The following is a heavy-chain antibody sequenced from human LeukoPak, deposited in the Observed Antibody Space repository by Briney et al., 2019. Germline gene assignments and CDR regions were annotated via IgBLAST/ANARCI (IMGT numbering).Heavy chain of an antibody. CDR2: IYHSGTT. CDR1: GYSISSGFH. D-gene: IGHD6-13*01. V-gene: IGHV4-38-2*02. CDR3: ARALKIGRRIAAAAYYYYMDV. Sequence: PSETLSLTCIVSGYSISSGFHWGWIRQPPGKGLEWIGSIYHSGTTYYNPSLKSRVTISVDTSKNQFSLKLSSVTAADTAVYYCARALKIGRRIAAAAYYYYMDVWGKGTTVTVSS. J-gene: IGHJ6*03.